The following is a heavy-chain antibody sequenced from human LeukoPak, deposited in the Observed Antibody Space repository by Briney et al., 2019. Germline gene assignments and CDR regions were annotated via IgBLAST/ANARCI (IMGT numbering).Heavy chain of an antibody. CDR2: LSGSGDST. Sequence: SGGSLRLSCAASGFTFSNYAINSVRQAPGKGLEWISALSGSGDSTYYADSVKGRSTISRDNYKNVMYLQMNSLRADDTAVYYCAKDHNPTDGHWLAYFDSWGQGTLITVSS. J-gene: IGHJ4*02. D-gene: IGHD6-19*01. CDR1: GFTFSNYA. CDR3: AKDHNPTDGHWLAYFDS. V-gene: IGHV3-23*01.